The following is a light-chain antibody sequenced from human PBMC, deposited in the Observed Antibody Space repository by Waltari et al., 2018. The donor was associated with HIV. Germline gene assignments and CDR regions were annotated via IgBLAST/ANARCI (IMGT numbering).Light chain of an antibody. J-gene: IGLJ2*01. Sequence: QSVLTQPPSASGAPGQRVSIPCSGGNSNIGRYAVSWYQQLPGTAPKLLIYSNTQRPSGVPDRFSGSKSGTSASLAIGGLQSEDEADYYCAAWDDSLSGSVVFGGGTKLTVL. CDR1: NSNIGRYA. CDR3: AAWDDSLSGSVV. CDR2: SNT. V-gene: IGLV1-44*01.